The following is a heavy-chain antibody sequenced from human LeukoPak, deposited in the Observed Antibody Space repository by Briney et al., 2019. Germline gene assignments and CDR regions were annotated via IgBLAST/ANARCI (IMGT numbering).Heavy chain of an antibody. J-gene: IGHJ4*02. CDR3: ARSPTKRVPEDY. V-gene: IGHV4-4*02. CDR1: SGSLFSSNW. D-gene: IGHD2-2*01. CDR2: IFHSGST. Sequence: SGTLSLTCAVSSGSLFSSNWWSWVRPPPGKGLEWIGQIFHSGSTSFSPSLKSRVTISVDKSKNQFSLRLTSVTAADTAVYYCARSPTKRVPEDYWGQGTLVTVSS.